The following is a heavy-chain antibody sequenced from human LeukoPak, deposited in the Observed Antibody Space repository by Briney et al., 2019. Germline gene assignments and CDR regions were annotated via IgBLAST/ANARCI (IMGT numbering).Heavy chain of an antibody. J-gene: IGHJ4*02. CDR1: GYTFTRYF. CDR3: ATLKVVGDCSSSSCPGALDN. Sequence: ASVKVSCKASGYTFTRYFMHWMRQAPGQGLEWMGVINPSSGDTTFAQKFQGRVTMTKDTSTSTAYMELSSLRSDDTAVYYCATLKVVGDCSSSSCPGALDNWGQGALVTVSS. CDR2: INPSSGDT. V-gene: IGHV1-46*01. D-gene: IGHD2-15*01.